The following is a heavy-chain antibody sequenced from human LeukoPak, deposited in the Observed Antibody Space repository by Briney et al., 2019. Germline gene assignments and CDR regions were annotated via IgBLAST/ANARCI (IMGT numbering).Heavy chain of an antibody. Sequence: KTSQTLSLTCTVSGGSISSGSYYWSWIRQPPGKGLEWIGEINHSGSTNYNPSLKSRVTISVDTSKNQFSLKLSSVTAADTAVYYCARGGLRWGSGSSKYDYWGQGTLVTVSS. J-gene: IGHJ4*02. CDR1: GGSISSGSYY. CDR3: ARGGLRWGSGSSKYDY. CDR2: INHSGST. D-gene: IGHD3-10*01. V-gene: IGHV4-39*07.